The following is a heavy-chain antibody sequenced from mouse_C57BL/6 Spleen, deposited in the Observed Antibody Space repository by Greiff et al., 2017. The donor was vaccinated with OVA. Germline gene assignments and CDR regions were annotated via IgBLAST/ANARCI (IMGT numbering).Heavy chain of an antibody. D-gene: IGHD1-1*01. V-gene: IGHV1-80*01. CDR1: GYAFSSYW. CDR3: ARDYYGSSPYYFGY. CDR2: IYPGDGDT. J-gene: IGHJ2*01. Sequence: VQLQQSGAELVKPGASVKISCKASGYAFSSYWMNWVKQRPGKGLEWIGQIYPGDGDTNYNGKFKGKATLTADKSSSTAYMQLSSLTSEDSAVYFCARDYYGSSPYYFGYWGQGTTLTVSS.